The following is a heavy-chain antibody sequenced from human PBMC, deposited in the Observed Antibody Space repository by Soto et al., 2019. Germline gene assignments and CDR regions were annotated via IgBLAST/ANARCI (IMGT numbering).Heavy chain of an antibody. CDR2: IYYSGST. V-gene: IGHV4-31*03. CDR3: ARGGRRSPGRDV. Sequence: QVQLQESGPGLVKPSQTLSLTCTVSCGSISSGVYDWSWIRQQPGKVLEWIGYIYYSGSTYYNPSLKSRVTISVDTSKNQCSLKLSSVTAADTAVYYCARGGRRSPGRDVWGQGTTVTVSS. J-gene: IGHJ6*02. CDR1: CGSISSGVYD.